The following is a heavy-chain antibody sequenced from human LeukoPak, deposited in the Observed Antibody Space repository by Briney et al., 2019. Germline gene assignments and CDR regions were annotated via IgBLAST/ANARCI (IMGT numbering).Heavy chain of an antibody. V-gene: IGHV3-33*06. D-gene: IGHD4-17*01. Sequence: GGSLRLSCAASGFTFSSYGMHWVRQAPGKGLEWVAGIWYDGSNKYYADSVKGRFTISRDNSKNTLYLQMNSLRAEDTAVYYCAKDPTTEPFVWGQGTLVTVSS. J-gene: IGHJ4*02. CDR1: GFTFSSYG. CDR3: AKDPTTEPFV. CDR2: IWYDGSNK.